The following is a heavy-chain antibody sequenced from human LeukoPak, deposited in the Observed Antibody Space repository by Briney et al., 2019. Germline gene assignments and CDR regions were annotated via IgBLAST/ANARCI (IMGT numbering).Heavy chain of an antibody. D-gene: IGHD6-6*01. CDR2: IYSGGST. J-gene: IGHJ4*02. V-gene: IGHV3-53*01. Sequence: GGSLRLSCAASGFTVSSNYMSWVRQAPGKGLEWVSVIYSGGSTYYADSVKGRFTISRDNSKNTLYLQMNSLRAEDTAVYYCAKDPLYSSSSYFDYWGLGTLVTVSS. CDR3: AKDPLYSSSSYFDY. CDR1: GFTVSSNY.